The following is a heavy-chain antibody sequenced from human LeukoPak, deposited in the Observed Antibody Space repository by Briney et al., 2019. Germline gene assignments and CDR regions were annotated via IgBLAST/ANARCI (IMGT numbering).Heavy chain of an antibody. J-gene: IGHJ4*02. CDR1: GLTFSSYA. Sequence: GGSLRLSCAASGLTFSSYAMSWVRQAPGKGLEWVSAISGSGGSTYYADSVKGRFTISRDNSKNTLYLQMNSLRAEDTAVYYCAKTLGRPRNYFDYWGQGTLVTVSS. CDR3: AKTLGRPRNYFDY. CDR2: ISGSGGST. V-gene: IGHV3-23*01.